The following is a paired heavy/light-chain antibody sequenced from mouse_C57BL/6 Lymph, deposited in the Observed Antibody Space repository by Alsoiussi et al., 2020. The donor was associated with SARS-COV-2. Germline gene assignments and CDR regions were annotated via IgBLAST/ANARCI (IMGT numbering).Light chain of an antibody. J-gene: IGKJ5*01. Sequence: QIVLTQSPAIMSASPGEKVTMTCSASSSVSYMHWYQQKSGTSPKRWIYDTSKLASGVPARFSGSGSGTSYSLTISSMEAEDAATYYCQQWSSNPLTFGAGTKLELK. CDR2: DTS. CDR1: SSVSY. CDR3: QQWSSNPLT. V-gene: IGKV4-59*01.
Heavy chain of an antibody. J-gene: IGHJ4*01. Sequence: EVQLQQSGTVLARPGASVKMSCKTSGYTFTSYWMHWVKQRPGQGLEWIGAIYPGNSDTSYNQKFKGKAKLTAVTSASTAYMELSSLTNEDSAVYYCTRYYYGRGYYAMDYWGQGTSVTVYS. V-gene: IGHV1-5*01. D-gene: IGHD1-1*01. CDR1: GYTFTSYW. CDR2: IYPGNSDT. CDR3: TRYYYGRGYYAMDY.